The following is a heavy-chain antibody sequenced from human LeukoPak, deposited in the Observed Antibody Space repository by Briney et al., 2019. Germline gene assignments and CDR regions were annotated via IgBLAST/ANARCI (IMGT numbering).Heavy chain of an antibody. CDR2: ISGSGGST. D-gene: IGHD3-3*01. J-gene: IGHJ6*02. CDR3: AAQGDFWSGPYYYYGMDV. CDR1: GFTFSSYA. Sequence: GGSLRLSCAASGFTFSSYAMSWVRQAPGKGLEWVSAISGSGGSTYYADSVKGRFTISRGNSKNTLYLQMNSLRAEDTAVYYCAAQGDFWSGPYYYYGMDVWGQGTTVTVSS. V-gene: IGHV3-23*01.